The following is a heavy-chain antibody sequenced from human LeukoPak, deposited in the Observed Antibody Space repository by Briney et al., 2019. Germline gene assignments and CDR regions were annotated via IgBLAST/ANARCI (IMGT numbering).Heavy chain of an antibody. Sequence: SETLSLTCTVSGCSISSYYWSWIRQPAGKGLEWIGRIYTSESTNYNPSLKSRVTMSVDTSKNQSSLKLSSVTAADTAVYYCARASDDFWSGYYLDTAPVFDYWGQGTLVAVSS. CDR2: IYTSEST. V-gene: IGHV4-4*07. J-gene: IGHJ4*02. D-gene: IGHD3-3*01. CDR3: ARASDDFWSGYYLDTAPVFDY. CDR1: GCSISSYY.